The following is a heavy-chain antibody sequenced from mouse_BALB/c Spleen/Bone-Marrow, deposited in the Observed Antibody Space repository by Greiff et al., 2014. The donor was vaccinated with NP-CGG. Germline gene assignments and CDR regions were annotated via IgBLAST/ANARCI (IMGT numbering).Heavy chain of an antibody. D-gene: IGHD1-1*01. CDR2: TYPGDGDT. J-gene: IGHJ4*01. V-gene: IGHV1-82*01. CDR3: ARSAYYGSSYGAMDY. Sequence: LVESGPELVKPGASVKISCTGSGYAFSSSWMNWVKQRPGQGLEWIGRTYPGDGDTNSNGRSKGKATLTADRSSNTAYMQLSSLTSVDSAVYFCARSAYYGSSYGAMDYWGQGTSVTVSS. CDR1: GYAFSSSW.